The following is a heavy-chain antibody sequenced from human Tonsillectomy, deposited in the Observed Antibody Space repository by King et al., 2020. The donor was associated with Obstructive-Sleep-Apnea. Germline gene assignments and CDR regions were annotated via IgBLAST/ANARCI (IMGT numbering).Heavy chain of an antibody. J-gene: IGHJ3*02. CDR3: TRQALLGYCSSSSCYTVAFDI. Sequence: VQLVESGGGLVQPGGSLKLSCAASGFTFSGSAMHWVRRASGKGLEWVGRIRSKANSYATAYAASVKGRFTISRDDSKNTAYLQMNSLKTEDTAVYYCTRQALLGYCSSSSCYTVAFDIWGQGTMVTVSS. CDR2: IRSKANSYAT. D-gene: IGHD2-2*02. V-gene: IGHV3-73*02. CDR1: GFTFSGSA.